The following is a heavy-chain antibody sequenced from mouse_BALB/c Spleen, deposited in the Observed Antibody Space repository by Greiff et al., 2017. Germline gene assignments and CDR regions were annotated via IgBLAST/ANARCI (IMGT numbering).Heavy chain of an antibody. CDR1: GFTFSDYY. CDR2: ISDGGSYT. CDR3: ARGGGNYVFAY. Sequence: DVMLVESGGGLVKPGGSLKLSCAASGFTFSDYYMYWVRQTPEKRLEWVATISDGGSYTYYPDSVKGRFTISRDNAKNNLYLQMSSLKSEDTAMYYCARGGGNYVFAYWGQGTLVTVSA. V-gene: IGHV5-4*02. J-gene: IGHJ3*01. D-gene: IGHD2-1*01.